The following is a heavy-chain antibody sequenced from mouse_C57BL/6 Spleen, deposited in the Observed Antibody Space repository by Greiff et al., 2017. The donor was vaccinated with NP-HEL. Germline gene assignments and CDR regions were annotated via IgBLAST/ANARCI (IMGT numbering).Heavy chain of an antibody. V-gene: IGHV1-80*01. J-gene: IGHJ2*01. CDR2: IYPGDGDT. CDR1: GYAFSSYW. D-gene: IGHD1-1*01. Sequence: QVQLQQSGAELVKPGASVKISCKASGYAFSSYWMNWVKQRPGKGLEWIGQIYPGDGDTNYNGKFKGKATLTAAKSSSTAYMQLSSLTSEDSAVYFCARLTTTVVATPFDYWGQGTTLTVSS. CDR3: ARLTTTVVATPFDY.